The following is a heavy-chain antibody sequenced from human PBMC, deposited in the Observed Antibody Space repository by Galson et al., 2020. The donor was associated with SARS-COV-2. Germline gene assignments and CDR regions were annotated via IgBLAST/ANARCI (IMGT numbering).Heavy chain of an antibody. CDR1: GFTFSNFG. CDR3: ARSAYSSTWTLGDAFDV. D-gene: IGHD6-13*01. V-gene: IGHV3-30*03. CDR2: ISTDGNNK. J-gene: IGHJ3*01. Sequence: SLRLSCAASGFTFSNFGMHWVRQAPGKGLEWVAVISTDGNNKYDSDSVKGRFTISRDNSNNTLYLHMNSLRPEDTAVYFCARSAYSSTWTLGDAFDVWGQGTLVTVSS.